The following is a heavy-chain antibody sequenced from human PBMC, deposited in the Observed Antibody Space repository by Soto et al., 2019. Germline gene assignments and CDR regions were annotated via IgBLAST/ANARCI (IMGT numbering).Heavy chain of an antibody. CDR3: AKDFYYGSGSYTGSGAFDI. Sequence: EVQLVESGGVVVQPGGSLRLSCAASGFTFDDYTMHWVRQAPGKGLEWVSLISWDGSGIYYADSVKGRFTISRDNSKNSLYLQMNSLRTEDTALYYCAKDFYYGSGSYTGSGAFDIWGQGTMVTVSS. CDR1: GFTFDDYT. D-gene: IGHD3-10*01. V-gene: IGHV3-43*01. CDR2: ISWDGSGI. J-gene: IGHJ3*02.